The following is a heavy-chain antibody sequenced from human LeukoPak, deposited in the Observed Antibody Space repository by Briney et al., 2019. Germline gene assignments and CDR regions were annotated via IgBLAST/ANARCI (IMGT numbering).Heavy chain of an antibody. Sequence: PGGSLRLSCAASGFTFSNYWMHWVRQAPGKGLVWVSRINRDGRSTNYADSVKGRFTISRDNAKNTVFLQMNSLRAEDTAVYYCGLPLRDGDFYFDYWGQGALVTVSS. D-gene: IGHD4-17*01. CDR2: INRDGRST. CDR3: GLPLRDGDFYFDY. V-gene: IGHV3-74*01. CDR1: GFTFSNYW. J-gene: IGHJ4*02.